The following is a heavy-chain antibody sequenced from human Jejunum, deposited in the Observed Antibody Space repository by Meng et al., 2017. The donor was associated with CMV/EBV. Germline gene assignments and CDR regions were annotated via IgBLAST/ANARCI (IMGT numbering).Heavy chain of an antibody. V-gene: IGHV1-8*01. D-gene: IGHD6-19*01. J-gene: IGHJ4*02. CDR1: GYTFTSYD. Sequence: QGHLVQSGAGVKKPGAYVKVSCKAFGYTFTSYDINWVRQGTGQGLEWMGWMNPNRGTTGYAQKFQGRVTMTRNISKSTAYMDLSSLRSEDTAVYYCATGVADFEYWGQGTLVTVSS. CDR3: ATGVADFEY. CDR2: MNPNRGTT.